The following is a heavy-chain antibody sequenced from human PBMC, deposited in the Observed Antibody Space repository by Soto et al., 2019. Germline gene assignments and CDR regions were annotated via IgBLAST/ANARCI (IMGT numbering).Heavy chain of an antibody. V-gene: IGHV4-38-2*02. CDR3: AREKVGTTFFDN. CDR2: IYPSVSS. Sequence: PSETLSLTCSVSCFAISRGDYWSWVRQPPGKGLEWIGSIYPSVSSYHNPSLATRLRLSIDTSKNQFTLNLTSVTAADTALYFCAREKVGTTFFDNWGQGIQVTVSS. CDR1: CFAISRGDY. D-gene: IGHD1-1*01. J-gene: IGHJ4*02.